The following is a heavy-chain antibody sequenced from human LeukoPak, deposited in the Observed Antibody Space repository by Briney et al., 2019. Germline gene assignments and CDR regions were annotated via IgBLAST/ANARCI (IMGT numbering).Heavy chain of an antibody. D-gene: IGHD3-16*02. V-gene: IGHV3-33*01. CDR3: ARDGSDYDYVWGSYRYFDY. CDR2: IWYDGSNK. CDR1: GFTFSSYG. Sequence: GGSLRLSCAASGFTFSSYGMHWVRQAPGKGQGWVAVIWYDGSNKYYADSVKGRFTISRDNSKNTLYLQMNSLRAEDTAVYYCARDGSDYDYVWGSYRYFDYWGQGTLVTVSS. J-gene: IGHJ4*02.